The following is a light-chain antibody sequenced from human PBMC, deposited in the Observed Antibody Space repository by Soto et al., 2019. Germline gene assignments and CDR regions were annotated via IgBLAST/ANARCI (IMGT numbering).Light chain of an antibody. CDR3: QVWDSNGDHVV. V-gene: IGLV3-21*04. CDR2: YDS. CDR1: NIGSKS. Sequence: SSELTQPPSVSVAPGKTATITCGGNNIGSKSVHWYQQKPGQAPVLVIYYDSDRPSGIPERFSGSNSGNTATLTISRVEGGDEADYYCQVWDSNGDHVVFGGGTKLTVL. J-gene: IGLJ2*01.